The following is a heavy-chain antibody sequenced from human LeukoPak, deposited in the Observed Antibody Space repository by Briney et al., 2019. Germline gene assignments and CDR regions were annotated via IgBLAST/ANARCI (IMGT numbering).Heavy chain of an antibody. Sequence: SETLSLTCTVSGDSISSYYWNWIRQPPGKGLEWIGYIYYSGSTNYNPSLKSRVTISVDTSKNQFSLKLSSVTAADTAVYYCARGFSSSWSPYYYYYYGMDVWGQGTTVTVSS. CDR2: IYYSGST. CDR1: GDSISSYY. V-gene: IGHV4-59*01. CDR3: ARGFSSSWSPYYYYYYGMDV. J-gene: IGHJ6*02. D-gene: IGHD6-13*01.